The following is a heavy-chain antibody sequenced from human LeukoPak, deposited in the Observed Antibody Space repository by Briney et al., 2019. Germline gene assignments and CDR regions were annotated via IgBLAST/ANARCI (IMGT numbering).Heavy chain of an antibody. V-gene: IGHV5-51*01. D-gene: IGHD3-3*01. CDR1: GYSFVSHW. CDR3: ARRPSYDFWSGYYGVDGLDI. CDR2: IYPGDSDT. Sequence: GESLKISCKASGYSFVSHWIVWVRQMPGKGLEWLGIIYPGDSDTRYSPSFQGQVTISADKSISTAYLQWNSLRVSDTAMYYCARRPSYDFWSGYYGVDGLDIWGQGTMVTVSS. J-gene: IGHJ3*02.